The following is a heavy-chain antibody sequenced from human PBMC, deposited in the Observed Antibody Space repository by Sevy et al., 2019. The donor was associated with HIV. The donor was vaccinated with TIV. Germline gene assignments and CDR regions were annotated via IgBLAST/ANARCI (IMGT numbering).Heavy chain of an antibody. D-gene: IGHD3-3*01. CDR1: GGSVSSGSYY. CDR3: ARANYDFCSGYQPYYYYGMDV. Sequence: SESLSLTCTVSGGSVSSGSYYWSWIRQPPGKGLEWIGYIYYSGSTNYNPSLKSRVTISVDTSKIQFSLKLSSVTAAHTAVYYCARANYDFCSGYQPYYYYGMDVWGQGTTVTVSS. J-gene: IGHJ6*02. V-gene: IGHV4-61*01. CDR2: IYYSGST.